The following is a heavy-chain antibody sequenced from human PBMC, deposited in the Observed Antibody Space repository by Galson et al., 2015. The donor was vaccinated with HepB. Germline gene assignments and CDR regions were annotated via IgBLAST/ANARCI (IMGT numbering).Heavy chain of an antibody. CDR2: ISGSGGTK. V-gene: IGHV3-23*01. CDR1: GFTFSSDA. J-gene: IGHJ4*02. Sequence: SLRLSCAASGFTFSSDAMSWVRQAPGKGLEWVSGISGSGGTKYYADSVKGRFTISRDNSKNTLYLQMNSLRVEDTAVYYCAKIPLRFLEWYPALVDYWGQGNLVTVSS. CDR3: AKIPLRFLEWYPALVDY. D-gene: IGHD3-3*01.